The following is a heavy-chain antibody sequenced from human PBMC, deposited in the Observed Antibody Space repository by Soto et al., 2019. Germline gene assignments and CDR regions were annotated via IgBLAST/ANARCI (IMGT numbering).Heavy chain of an antibody. J-gene: IGHJ6*02. CDR2: INPSGGST. Sequence: XSVKVSCKASGYTFTSYYMHWVRQAPGQGLEWMGIINPSGGSTSYGQKFQGRVTMTRDTSTSTVYMELSSLRSEDTAVYYCARGVGFAGYCSGGSCESPYYYYYGMDVWGQGTTVTVS. CDR1: GYTFTSYY. V-gene: IGHV1-46*01. CDR3: ARGVGFAGYCSGGSCESPYYYYYGMDV. D-gene: IGHD2-15*01.